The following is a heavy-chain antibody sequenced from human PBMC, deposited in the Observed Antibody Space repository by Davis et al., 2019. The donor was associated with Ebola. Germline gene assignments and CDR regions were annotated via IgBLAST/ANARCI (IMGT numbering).Heavy chain of an antibody. J-gene: IGHJ3*02. CDR2: ISGNGLNT. V-gene: IGHV3-74*01. D-gene: IGHD5-24*01. CDR1: GFTFNRFW. Sequence: GESLKISCVASGFTFNRFWMHWVRQAPGKGLVWVSHISGNGLNTNYADSVKGRFPISRDNAKNTLYLQMNSLRVEDTAVYYCARGGFYNRDAFDIWGQGTMVTVSS. CDR3: ARGGFYNRDAFDI.